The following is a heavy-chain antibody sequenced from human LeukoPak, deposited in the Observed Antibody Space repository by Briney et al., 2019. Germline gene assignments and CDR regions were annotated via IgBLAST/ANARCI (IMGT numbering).Heavy chain of an antibody. D-gene: IGHD4-23*01. CDR3: ARDLEDYGGNSG. J-gene: IGHJ4*02. CDR1: GGTFSSYA. CDR2: IIPIFGTA. V-gene: IGHV1-69*13. Sequence: SVKVSCKASGGTFSSYAISWVRQAPGQGLEWMGGIIPIFGTANYAQKFQGRVTITADESTSTAYMELSSLRSEDTAVYYCARDLEDYGGNSGWGQGTLVTVSS.